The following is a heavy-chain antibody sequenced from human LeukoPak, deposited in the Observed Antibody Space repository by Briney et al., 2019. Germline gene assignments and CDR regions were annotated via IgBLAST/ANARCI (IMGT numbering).Heavy chain of an antibody. CDR2: VYASGTA. V-gene: IGHV4-4*07. CDR1: GGSISSYY. J-gene: IGHJ6*03. Sequence: PSETLSLTCTVPGGSISSYYWSWIRQPAGKGLEWIGRVYASGTATYNPSLKSRVTISVDTSSNQFSLRLNFVTAADTALYYCVRDTRYDMDVWGNGTAVTVS. CDR3: VRDTRYDMDV.